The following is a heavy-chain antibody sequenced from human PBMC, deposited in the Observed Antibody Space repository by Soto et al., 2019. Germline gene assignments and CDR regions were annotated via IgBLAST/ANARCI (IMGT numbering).Heavy chain of an antibody. CDR1: AFTFSSSA. D-gene: IGHD5-12*01. V-gene: IGHV3-33*08. CDR3: AREGYDALEA. Sequence: QVQLVESGGGVVQPGRSLRLSCAASAFTFSSSAMHWVRQAPGKGLEWVALIWFDGTTQFYADSVKGRFIVSRDNSKSTLYLQMNGLRVEDTAVYYSAREGYDALEAWGQGTMVTVSS. J-gene: IGHJ3*01. CDR2: IWFDGTTQ.